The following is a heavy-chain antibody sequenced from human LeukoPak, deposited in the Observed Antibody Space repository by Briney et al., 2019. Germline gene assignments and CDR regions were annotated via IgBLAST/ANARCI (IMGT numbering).Heavy chain of an antibody. J-gene: IGHJ4*02. D-gene: IGHD2-8*01. Sequence: ASVKVSCKVSGYTLTELSMHWVRQAPGKGLEWMGGFDPEDGETIYAQKFQGRVTMTEDTSTDTAYMELSRLRSDDTAVYYCARGYCTNGVCHRVDYWGQGTLVTVSS. CDR3: ARGYCTNGVCHRVDY. CDR1: GYTLTELS. V-gene: IGHV1-24*01. CDR2: FDPEDGET.